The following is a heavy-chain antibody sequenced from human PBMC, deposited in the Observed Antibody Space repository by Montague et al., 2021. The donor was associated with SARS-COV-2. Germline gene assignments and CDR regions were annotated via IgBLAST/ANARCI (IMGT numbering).Heavy chain of an antibody. V-gene: IGHV4-39*01. CDR2: IYYRGST. J-gene: IGHJ4*02. CDR1: GGSISSSSYY. CDR3: F. Sequence: SETLSLTCTVSGGSISSSSYYWAWIRQPPGKGLEWIGSIYYRGSTYYNPSLKSRVFISVDTSKNQLSPTLTSVTAADTAVYFDFWGQGTLLSVSS.